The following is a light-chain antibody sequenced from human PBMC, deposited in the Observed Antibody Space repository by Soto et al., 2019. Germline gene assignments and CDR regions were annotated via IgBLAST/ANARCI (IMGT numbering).Light chain of an antibody. Sequence: DIQMTQSPSSLSVSVGDRVTITCRTSQNINAWLAWYQQRPGQAPKLLIYDASSLESGVPSRFSGSGSGTEFTLTISSLQPDDFATYYCQQYRAFGQGTKWIS. CDR2: DAS. J-gene: IGKJ1*01. CDR1: QNINAW. CDR3: QQYRA. V-gene: IGKV1-5*01.